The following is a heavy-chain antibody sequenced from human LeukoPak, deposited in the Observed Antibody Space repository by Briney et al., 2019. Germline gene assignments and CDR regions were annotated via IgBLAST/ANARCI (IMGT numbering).Heavy chain of an antibody. CDR3: ARVGDGYNYPFGYYFDY. CDR1: GGSFSGYY. V-gene: IGHV4-34*01. J-gene: IGHJ4*02. Sequence: SETLSLTCAVYGGSFSGYYWSWIRQPPGKGLEWIGEINHSGSTNYNPSLKSRVTISVGTSKNQFSLKLSSVTAADTAVYYCARVGDGYNYPFGYYFDYWGQGTLVTVSS. CDR2: INHSGST. D-gene: IGHD5-24*01.